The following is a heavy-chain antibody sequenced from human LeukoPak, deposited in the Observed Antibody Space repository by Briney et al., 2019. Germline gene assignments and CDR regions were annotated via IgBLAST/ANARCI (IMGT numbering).Heavy chain of an antibody. J-gene: IGHJ4*02. V-gene: IGHV1-2*02. Sequence: PGGSLRLSCAASGFTFSGSTMHWVRQAPGQGLEWMGWNNPNSGGTNYAQKFQGRVTMTRDTSISTAYMELSRLRSDDTAVYYCARAGLVGATPRPDYWGQGTLVTVSS. CDR3: ARAGLVGATPRPDY. CDR2: NNPNSGGT. CDR1: GFTFSGST. D-gene: IGHD1-26*01.